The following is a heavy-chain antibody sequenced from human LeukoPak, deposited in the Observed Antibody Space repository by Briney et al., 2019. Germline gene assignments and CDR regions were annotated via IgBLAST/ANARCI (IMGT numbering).Heavy chain of an antibody. J-gene: IGHJ4*02. CDR3: VKRLEQYDYVWGSYDTAAYFDY. CDR1: GFTFSSYA. D-gene: IGHD3-16*01. CDR2: ISSKGGST. V-gene: IGHV3-64D*06. Sequence: GGSLRLSCSASGFTFSSYAMHWVRQAPGTGLEYVSAISSKGGSTYYADSVKGRFTISRDNSKNTLYLQMSSLRAEDTAVYYCVKRLEQYDYVWGSYDTAAYFDYWGQGTLVTVSS.